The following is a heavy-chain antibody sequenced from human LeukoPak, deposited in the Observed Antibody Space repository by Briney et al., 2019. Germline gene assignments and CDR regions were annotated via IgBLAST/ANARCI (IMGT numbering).Heavy chain of an antibody. CDR2: ISYDGSNK. CDR3: AKDGDCSSTSCYGDYYYGMDV. V-gene: IGHV3-30*18. J-gene: IGHJ6*04. D-gene: IGHD2-2*01. CDR1: GFTFSSYG. Sequence: PGGSLRLSCAASGFTFSSYGMHWVRLAPGKGLEWVAVISYDGSNKYYADSVKGRFTISRDNSKNTLYLQMNSLRAEDTAVYYCAKDGDCSSTSCYGDYYYGMDVWGKGTTVTVSS.